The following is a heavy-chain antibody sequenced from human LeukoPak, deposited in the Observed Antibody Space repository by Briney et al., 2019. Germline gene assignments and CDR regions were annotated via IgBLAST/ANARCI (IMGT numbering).Heavy chain of an antibody. CDR1: GFTVSSNY. CDR2: IYSGGST. D-gene: IGHD3-10*01. J-gene: IGHJ6*02. V-gene: IGHV3-66*01. Sequence: GGSLRLSCAASGFTVSSNYMSWVRQAPGKGLEWVSVIYSGGSTYYADSVKGRFTISRDNSKNTLYLQMNSLRAEDTAVYYCASPRGGAANYYYYGMDVWGQGTTVTVSS. CDR3: ASPRGGAANYYYYGMDV.